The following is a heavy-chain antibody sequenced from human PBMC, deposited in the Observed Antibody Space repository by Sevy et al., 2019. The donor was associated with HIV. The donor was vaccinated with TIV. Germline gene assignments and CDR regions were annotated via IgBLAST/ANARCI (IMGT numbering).Heavy chain of an antibody. J-gene: IGHJ3*02. Sequence: SETLSLTCTVSGGSVSSGSYYWSWIRQPPGKGLERIGYIYYSGSTNYNPSLKSRVTISVDTSKNQFSLKLSSVTAADTSVYYCARDNTVANDAFDIWGQGTMVTVSS. CDR1: GGSVSSGSYY. V-gene: IGHV4-61*01. CDR2: IYYSGST. D-gene: IGHD4-4*01. CDR3: ARDNTVANDAFDI.